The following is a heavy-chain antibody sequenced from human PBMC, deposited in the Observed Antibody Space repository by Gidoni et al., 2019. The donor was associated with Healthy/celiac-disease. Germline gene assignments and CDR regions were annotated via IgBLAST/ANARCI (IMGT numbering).Heavy chain of an antibody. CDR1: GYSFTSYW. Sequence: EVQLVQSGAEVKKPGESLKISCKGSGYSFTSYWIGWVRQMPGKGLEWMGIIYPGDSDTRYSPSFQGQVTISADKSISTAYLQWSSLKASDTAMYYCARHPLWDTAMPTPFDYWGQGTLVTVSS. CDR3: ARHPLWDTAMPTPFDY. V-gene: IGHV5-51*01. D-gene: IGHD5-18*01. J-gene: IGHJ4*02. CDR2: IYPGDSDT.